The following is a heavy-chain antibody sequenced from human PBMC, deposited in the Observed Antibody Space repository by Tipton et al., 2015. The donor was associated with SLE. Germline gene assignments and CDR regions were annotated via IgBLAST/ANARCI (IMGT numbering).Heavy chain of an antibody. CDR2: IWYDGSNK. J-gene: IGHJ4*02. V-gene: IGHV3-33*06. Sequence: SLRLSCAASGFTFSSYGMHWVRQAPGKGLEWVAVIWYDGSNKYYADSVKGRFTISRDNSKNTLYLQMNSLRAEDTAVYYCAKIVGATWWGFDYWGQGTLVTVSS. CDR1: GFTFSSYG. CDR3: AKIVGATWWGFDY. D-gene: IGHD1-26*01.